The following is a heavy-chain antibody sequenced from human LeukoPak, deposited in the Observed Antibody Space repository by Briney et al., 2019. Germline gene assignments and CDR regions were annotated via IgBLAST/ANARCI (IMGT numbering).Heavy chain of an antibody. CDR2: IWFDGITE. CDR1: GFTFSSSG. CDR3: VKDKGTAWGEKYYFDY. V-gene: IGHV3-33*06. Sequence: GSLRLSCAASGFTFSSSGMHWVRQAPGKGLEWVALIWFDGITEYYADSVKGRFSISRDDSKNTLYLQMNSLRAEDTAVYYCVKDKGTAWGEKYYFDYWGQGTLVTVSS. D-gene: IGHD3-16*01. J-gene: IGHJ4*02.